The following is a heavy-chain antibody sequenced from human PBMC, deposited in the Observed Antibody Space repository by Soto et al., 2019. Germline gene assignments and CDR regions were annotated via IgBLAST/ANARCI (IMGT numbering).Heavy chain of an antibody. J-gene: IGHJ1*01. CDR3: ARMEGYGSGSYYNYFHY. V-gene: IGHV4-61*01. D-gene: IGHD3-10*01. Sequence: QVQLQESGPGLVKPSETLSLICTVSGGSVSSGSHYWSWIRQPPGKGLEWIGYVYYSGSTNYNPSLKSRVTISVDTSKNQFSLRLSSVTAADTAVYYCARMEGYGSGSYYNYFHYWGQGTLVIVSS. CDR2: VYYSGST. CDR1: GGSVSSGSHY.